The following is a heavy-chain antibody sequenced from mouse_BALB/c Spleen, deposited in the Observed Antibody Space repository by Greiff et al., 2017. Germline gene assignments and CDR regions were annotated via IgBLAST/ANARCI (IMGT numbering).Heavy chain of an antibody. Sequence: QVQLQQPGAELVKPGASVKMSCKASGYTFTSYNMHWVKQTPGQGLEWIGAIYPGNGDTSYNQKFKGKATLTADKSSSTAYLQLSSLTSEDTAVYYCNALYDYGFAYWGQGTLVTVSA. J-gene: IGHJ3*01. CDR3: NALYDYGFAY. V-gene: IGHV1-12*01. CDR1: GYTFTSYN. D-gene: IGHD2-4*01. CDR2: IYPGNGDT.